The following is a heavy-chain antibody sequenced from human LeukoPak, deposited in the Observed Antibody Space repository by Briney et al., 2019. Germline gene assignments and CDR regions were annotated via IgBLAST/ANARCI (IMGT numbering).Heavy chain of an antibody. CDR2: INPNSGGT. V-gene: IGHV1-2*02. J-gene: IGHJ5*02. CDR3: ARREAGYYDFWSGYYYGWFDP. CDR1: GYTFTGYY. D-gene: IGHD3-3*01. Sequence: ASVKVSCKASGYTFTGYYMHWVRQAPGQGLEWMGWINPNSGGTNYAQKFQGRVTMTRDTSISTAHMELSRLRSDDTAVYYCARREAGYYDFWSGYYYGWFDPWGQGTLVTVSS.